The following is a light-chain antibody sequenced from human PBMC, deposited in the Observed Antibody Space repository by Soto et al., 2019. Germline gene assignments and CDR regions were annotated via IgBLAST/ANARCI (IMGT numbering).Light chain of an antibody. Sequence: EIVLTQSPGTLSLSPGERATLSCRASQSVSSSYLAWYQQKPGQAPRPLIYGASSRATGVPDRFSGSGSGTDFTLTIRGLEPEDFGVYYCQQYGSSPYTLGQGTKLEIK. CDR2: GAS. J-gene: IGKJ2*01. CDR1: QSVSSSY. V-gene: IGKV3-20*01. CDR3: QQYGSSPYT.